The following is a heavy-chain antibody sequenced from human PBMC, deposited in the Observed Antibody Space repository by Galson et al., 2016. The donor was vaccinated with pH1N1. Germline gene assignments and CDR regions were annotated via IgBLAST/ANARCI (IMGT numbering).Heavy chain of an antibody. CDR2: IYSSGRT. Sequence: TLSLTCTVSGGSISSTDYYWNWIRQPAGKGLEWIGRIYSSGRTNYNPSLKTRVTMSVDTSKNQFSLKLRSVTAVDTAVYFCARDRAPESFDWVSYFDSWGQRTLVTVSS. D-gene: IGHD3-9*01. J-gene: IGHJ4*01. V-gene: IGHV4-61*02. CDR1: GGSISSTDYY. CDR3: ARDRAPESFDWVSYFDS.